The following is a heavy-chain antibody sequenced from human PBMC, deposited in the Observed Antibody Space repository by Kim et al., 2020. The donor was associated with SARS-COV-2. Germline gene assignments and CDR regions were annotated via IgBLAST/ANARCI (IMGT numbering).Heavy chain of an antibody. J-gene: IGHJ3*02. Sequence: SVKVSCKASGFTFTSSAVQWVRQARGQRLEWIGWIVVGSGNTNYAQKFQERVTITRDMSTSTAYMELSSLRSEDTAVYYCAADSGGSGAFDIWGQGTMVTVSS. CDR2: IVVGSGNT. CDR1: GFTFTSSA. D-gene: IGHD1-26*01. V-gene: IGHV1-58*01. CDR3: AADSGGSGAFDI.